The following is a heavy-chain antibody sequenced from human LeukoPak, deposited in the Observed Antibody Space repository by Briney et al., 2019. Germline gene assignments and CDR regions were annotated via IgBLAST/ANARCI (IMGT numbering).Heavy chain of an antibody. CDR1: GFTFSSYA. CDR3: AEEASRRRVVGDAFDI. D-gene: IGHD2-2*01. Sequence: GGSLRLSCAASGFTFSSYAMSWVRQAPGKGLEWVSAISGSGGSTYYADSVKGRFTISRDNSKNTLYLQMNSLRAEDTAVYYCAEEASRRRVVGDAFDIWGQGTMVTVSS. V-gene: IGHV3-23*01. J-gene: IGHJ3*02. CDR2: ISGSGGST.